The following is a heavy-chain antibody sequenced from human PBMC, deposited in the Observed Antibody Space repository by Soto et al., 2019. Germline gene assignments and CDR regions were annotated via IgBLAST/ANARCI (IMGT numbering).Heavy chain of an antibody. D-gene: IGHD5-12*01. V-gene: IGHV1-18*01. CDR2: ISIYYGNT. CDR3: AMLPSEIYEYDF. J-gene: IGHJ4*02. Sequence: GASVKVSCKASGYTFTDYGILWLRQAPGQGLEWMGWISIYYGNTDYSQKLQGRVTMTRDISTSTAYMELTSLRSDDTAVYYCAMLPSEIYEYDFWCQGTPVTVSS. CDR1: GYTFTDYG.